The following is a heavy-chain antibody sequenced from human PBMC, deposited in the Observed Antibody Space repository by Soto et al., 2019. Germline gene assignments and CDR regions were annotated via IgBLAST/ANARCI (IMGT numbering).Heavy chain of an antibody. CDR3: AKAAPESRGGWCFDY. CDR1: GFTFSSYG. Sequence: GGSLRLSCAASGFTFSSYGMHWVRQAPGKGLEWVAVISYDGSNKYYADSVKGRFTISRDNSKNTLYLQMNSLRAEDTAVYYCAKAAPESRGGWCFDYWGQGTLVTVSS. D-gene: IGHD6-19*01. CDR2: ISYDGSNK. J-gene: IGHJ4*02. V-gene: IGHV3-30*18.